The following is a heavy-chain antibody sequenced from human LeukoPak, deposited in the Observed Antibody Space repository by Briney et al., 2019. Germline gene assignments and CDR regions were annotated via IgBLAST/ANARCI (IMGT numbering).Heavy chain of an antibody. CDR3: ASRRAYSGSSKGAFDI. Sequence: GGSLRLSCAASGFTVSSNYMSWVRQAPGKGLEWVSVIYGGDSTYNADSVKGRFTISRDNSKNRLYLQMNSLRAEDTAVYYRASRRAYSGSSKGAFDIWGQGTMVTVSS. V-gene: IGHV3-53*01. D-gene: IGHD1-26*01. CDR1: GFTVSSNY. CDR2: IYGGDST. J-gene: IGHJ3*02.